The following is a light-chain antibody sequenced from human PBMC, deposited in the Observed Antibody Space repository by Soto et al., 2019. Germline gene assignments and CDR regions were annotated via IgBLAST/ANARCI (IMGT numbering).Light chain of an antibody. Sequence: QSVLTQPASVSGSRGQSITISCTGTSSDVGFYNYVSWYQQHPGKTPKLMIYEVNNRPSGVSNRFSGSKSGNTASLTISGLQAEDEADYYCSSYTTSSTLLFGTGTKVTVL. V-gene: IGLV2-14*01. CDR1: SSDVGFYNY. CDR2: EVN. J-gene: IGLJ1*01. CDR3: SSYTTSSTLL.